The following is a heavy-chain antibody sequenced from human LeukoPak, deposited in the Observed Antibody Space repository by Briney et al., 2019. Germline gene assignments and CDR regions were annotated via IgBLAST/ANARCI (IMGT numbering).Heavy chain of an antibody. J-gene: IGHJ5*01. Sequence: GGSLRLSCAASGFSVSGTHMSWVRQAPGKGLEWVSAMYTGGTTYYADSVTGRFTVSRDTSRNILFLHMDSLRAEDTAVYYCAKDEVTSGGGLASWGQGTLVIVSS. CDR3: AKDEVTSGGGLAS. D-gene: IGHD2-21*02. CDR1: GFSVSGTH. CDR2: MYTGGTT. V-gene: IGHV3-53*01.